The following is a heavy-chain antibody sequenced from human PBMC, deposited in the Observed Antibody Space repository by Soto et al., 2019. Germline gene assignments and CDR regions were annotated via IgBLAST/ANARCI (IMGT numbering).Heavy chain of an antibody. V-gene: IGHV3-74*01. CDR1: GFTFSSYW. CDR2: INSDGSST. D-gene: IGHD2-2*01. Sequence: GGSLRLSCAASGFTFSSYWMHWVRQAPGKGLVWVSRINSDGSSTSYADSVKGRSTISRDNAKNTLYLQMNSLRAEDTAVYYCARAAIVVVPAAYYYYYYYMDVWGKGTTVTVSS. CDR3: ARAAIVVVPAAYYYYYYYMDV. J-gene: IGHJ6*03.